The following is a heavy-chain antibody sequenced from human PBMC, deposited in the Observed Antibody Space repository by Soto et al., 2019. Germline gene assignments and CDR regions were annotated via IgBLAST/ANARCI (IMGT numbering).Heavy chain of an antibody. V-gene: IGHV3-30-3*01. J-gene: IGHJ4*02. D-gene: IGHD6-19*01. CDR2: ISYDGSNK. Sequence: GGSPRLSCAASGFTFSSYAMHWVRQAPGKGLEWVAVISYDGSNKYYADSVKGRFTISRDNSKNTLYLQMNSLRAEDTAVYYCARDQTEYSSGWVDFDYWGQGTLVTVSS. CDR3: ARDQTEYSSGWVDFDY. CDR1: GFTFSSYA.